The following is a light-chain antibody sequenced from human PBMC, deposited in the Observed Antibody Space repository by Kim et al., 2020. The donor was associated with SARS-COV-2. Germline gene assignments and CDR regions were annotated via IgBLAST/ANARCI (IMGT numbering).Light chain of an antibody. CDR2: DAS. J-gene: IGKJ5*01. CDR3: HQRRSWPIT. Sequence: LSPGERATLSCRASQSVSSYLAWYEHKPGQAPRLLIYDASNRTTGIPARFSGSGSGTDFTLTISSLEPEDFAVYYCHQRRSWPITFGQGTRLEIK. V-gene: IGKV3-11*01. CDR1: QSVSSY.